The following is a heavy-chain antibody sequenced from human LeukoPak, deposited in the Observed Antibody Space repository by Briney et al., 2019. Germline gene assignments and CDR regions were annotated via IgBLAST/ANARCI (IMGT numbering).Heavy chain of an antibody. V-gene: IGHV1-69*05. CDR1: GGTFSSYA. Sequence: SVKVSCKASGGTFSSYAISWVRQAPGQGLEWTGGIIPILGTANYAQKFQGRVTITTDESTSTAYMELSSLRSEDTAVYYCARPLNWGSAFDIWGQGTMVTVSS. CDR2: IIPILGTA. J-gene: IGHJ3*02. CDR3: ARPLNWGSAFDI. D-gene: IGHD3-16*01.